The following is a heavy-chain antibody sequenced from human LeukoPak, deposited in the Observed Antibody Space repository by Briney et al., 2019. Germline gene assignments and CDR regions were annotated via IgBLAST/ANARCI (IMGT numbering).Heavy chain of an antibody. CDR1: EFNFTAYW. J-gene: IGHJ5*01. V-gene: IGHV5-51*01. CDR2: SHPINSDT. Sequence: GESLKISCKGSEFNFTAYWIAWVRQMPGKGLEWMGISHPINSDTKYSPSFQGQVTISADKSSSTAYLQWNSLKASDTAMYYCARHQYYYDSSGNYGWFDSWGQGTLVTVSS. CDR3: ARHQYYYDSSGNYGWFDS. D-gene: IGHD3-22*01.